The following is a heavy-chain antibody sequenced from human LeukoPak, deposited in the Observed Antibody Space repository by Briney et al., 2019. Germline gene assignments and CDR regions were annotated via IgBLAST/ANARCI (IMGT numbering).Heavy chain of an antibody. Sequence: GASVKVSCKASGYTFTGYYMHWVRQAPGQGLEWMGRINPNSGGTNYAQRFQGRVTMTRDTSISTAYMELSRLRSDDTAVYYCARDPGSIFGVVPQCYYYGMDVWGQGTTVTVSS. CDR3: ARDPGSIFGVVPQCYYYGMDV. D-gene: IGHD3-3*01. J-gene: IGHJ6*02. V-gene: IGHV1-2*06. CDR2: INPNSGGT. CDR1: GYTFTGYY.